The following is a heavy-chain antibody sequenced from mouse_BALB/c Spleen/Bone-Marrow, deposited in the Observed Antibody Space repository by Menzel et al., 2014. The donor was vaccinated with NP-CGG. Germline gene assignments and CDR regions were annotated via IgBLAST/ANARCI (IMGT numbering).Heavy chain of an antibody. D-gene: IGHD2-12*01. CDR2: ISSGSCTI. Sequence: EVKLVESGGGLVQPGGSRKLSCAASGFTFSSFVMHWVRQAQEKGLEWVAYISSGSCTIYYADTVKGRFTISIDNPKNTPFLKMTSVSSEDTAMYSCARYVPIYDDGYFDYWGQGTTLTVSS. J-gene: IGHJ2*01. V-gene: IGHV5-17*02. CDR3: ARYVPIYDDGYFDY. CDR1: GFTFSSFV.